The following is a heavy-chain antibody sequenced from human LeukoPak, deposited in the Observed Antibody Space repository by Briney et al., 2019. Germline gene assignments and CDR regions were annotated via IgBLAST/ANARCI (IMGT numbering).Heavy chain of an antibody. CDR2: IYTSGST. CDR3: ARDKAKYCSSTSCPRLFDY. V-gene: IGHV4-4*07. D-gene: IGHD2-2*01. J-gene: IGHJ4*02. Sequence: PSETLSHTCTVSGGSISSYYWSWIRQPAGQGLEWIGRIYTSGSTNYNPSLKSRVTMSVDTSKNQFSLKLSSVTAADTAVYYCARDKAKYCSSTSCPRLFDYWGQGTLVTVSS. CDR1: GGSISSYY.